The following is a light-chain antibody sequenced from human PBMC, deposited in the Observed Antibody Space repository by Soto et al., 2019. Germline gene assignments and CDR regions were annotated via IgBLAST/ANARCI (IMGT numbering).Light chain of an antibody. CDR1: QSVRSS. CDR3: QQYNNWPTWT. Sequence: EIVMTQSPATLSVSPGERATLSCRASQSVRSSLAWYQQIPGQAPRLLVYGASARATGIPARFSGSGSGTDFTLTITRLEPEDFAVYYCQQYNNWPTWTFGQGTKVDI. CDR2: GAS. V-gene: IGKV3D-15*01. J-gene: IGKJ1*01.